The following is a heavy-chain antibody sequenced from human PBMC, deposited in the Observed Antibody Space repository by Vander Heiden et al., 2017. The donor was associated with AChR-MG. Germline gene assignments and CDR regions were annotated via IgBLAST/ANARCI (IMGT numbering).Heavy chain of an antibody. D-gene: IGHD6-13*01. CDR3: ARARWFWIAAAGTYYYYMDV. CDR1: GYTFTSYG. J-gene: IGHJ6*03. V-gene: IGHV1-18*01. Sequence: QVQLVQSGAEVKKPGASVKVSCKVSGYTFTSYGISWVRQAPGQGLEWMGWISAYNGNTDYAQKLQGRVTMTTDTSTSTAYMELRSLRSDDTAVYYCARARWFWIAAAGTYYYYMDVWGKGTTVTVSS. CDR2: ISAYNGNT.